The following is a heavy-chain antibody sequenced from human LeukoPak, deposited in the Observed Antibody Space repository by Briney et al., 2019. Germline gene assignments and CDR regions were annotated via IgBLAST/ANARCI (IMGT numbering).Heavy chain of an antibody. D-gene: IGHD4-11*01. Sequence: PSETLSLTCAVYGGSFSGYYWSWIRQPPGKGLEWIGEINHSGSTNYNPSLKSRVTISVDTSKNQFSLKLSPVTAADTAVYYCARARYSNYRYAGMDVWGRGTTVTVS. CDR1: GGSFSGYY. CDR2: INHSGST. V-gene: IGHV4-34*01. J-gene: IGHJ6*02. CDR3: ARARYSNYRYAGMDV.